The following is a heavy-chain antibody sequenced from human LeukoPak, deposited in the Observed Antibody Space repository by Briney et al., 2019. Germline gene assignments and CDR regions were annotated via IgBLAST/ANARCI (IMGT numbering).Heavy chain of an antibody. V-gene: IGHV1-69*13. D-gene: IGHD6-13*01. CDR3: ARQVGSIAAAGYFDY. J-gene: IGHJ4*02. CDR1: GGTFSSYA. CDR2: IIPIFGTA. Sequence: EASVKVSCKASGGTFSSYAISWVRQAPGQGREWMGGIIPIFGTANYAQKFQGRVTITADESTNTAYMELSSLRAEDTAVYYCARQVGSIAAAGYFDYWGQGTLVTVSS.